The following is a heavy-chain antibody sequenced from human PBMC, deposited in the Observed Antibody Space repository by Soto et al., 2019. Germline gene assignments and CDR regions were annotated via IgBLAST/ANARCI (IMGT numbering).Heavy chain of an antibody. CDR1: GFTFSYYA. J-gene: IGHJ4*02. D-gene: IGHD1-1*01. Sequence: EEQLLESGGGLVQPGGSLRLSCAASGFTFSYYAMSWVRQAPGKGLEWVSAISSNVVTTYYADSVKGRFTVPRDNSKSTLYLQLNTLRAEDTALYYCANLDWCQLPANFDYWGQGTLVTVSS. CDR2: ISSNVVTT. CDR3: ANLDWCQLPANFDY. V-gene: IGHV3-23*01.